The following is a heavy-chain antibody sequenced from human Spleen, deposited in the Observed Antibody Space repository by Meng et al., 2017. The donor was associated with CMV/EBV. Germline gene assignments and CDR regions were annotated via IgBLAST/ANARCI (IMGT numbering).Heavy chain of an antibody. CDR3: ARDPYCSGGSCYPGP. Sequence: HPLTPEAGPGLVKPSETLPLTCTVSGGSIRSSRYYWCWSRQPPGKGLEWIVSIYYSGSTYYNPSLKSRVTISVDTSKNQFSLKLSPVTAADTAVYYCARDPYCSGGSCYPGPWGQGTLVTVSS. J-gene: IGHJ5*02. V-gene: IGHV4-39*07. CDR2: IYYSGST. CDR1: GGSIRSSRYY. D-gene: IGHD2-15*01.